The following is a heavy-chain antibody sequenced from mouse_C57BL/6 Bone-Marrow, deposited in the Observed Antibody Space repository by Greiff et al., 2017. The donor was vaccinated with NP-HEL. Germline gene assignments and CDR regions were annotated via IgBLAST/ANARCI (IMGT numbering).Heavy chain of an antibody. Sequence: QVQLQQPGAELVKPGASVKLSCKASGYTFTSYWMHWVKQRPGQGLEWIGMIHPNSGSTNYNEKFKSKATLTVDKSSSTAYMQLSSLTSEDSAVYCCARWGDGYYEAWFAYWGQGTRVTVSA. CDR1: GYTFTSYW. J-gene: IGHJ3*01. CDR2: IHPNSGST. V-gene: IGHV1-64*01. CDR3: ARWGDGYYEAWFAY. D-gene: IGHD2-3*01.